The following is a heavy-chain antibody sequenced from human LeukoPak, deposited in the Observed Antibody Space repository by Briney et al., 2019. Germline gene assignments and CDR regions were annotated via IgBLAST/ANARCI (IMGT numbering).Heavy chain of an antibody. Sequence: GASVKVSCKASGGTFSSYAISWVRQAPGQGLEWMGGIIPIFGTANYAQKFQGRVTMTRDTSTSTVYMELSSLRSEDTAVYYCARDLIAAAGEGMDVWGQGTTVTVSS. D-gene: IGHD6-13*01. V-gene: IGHV1-69*05. CDR1: GGTFSSYA. CDR2: IIPIFGTA. CDR3: ARDLIAAAGEGMDV. J-gene: IGHJ6*02.